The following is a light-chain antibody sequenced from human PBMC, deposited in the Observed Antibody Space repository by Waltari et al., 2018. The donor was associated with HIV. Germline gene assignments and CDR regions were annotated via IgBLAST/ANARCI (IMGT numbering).Light chain of an antibody. J-gene: IGLJ2*01. CDR1: SSDFGFYGY. CDR2: EFT. CDR3: TSYTANDTLL. V-gene: IGLV2-14*01. Sequence: QSALTQPASVSGSPGQSITISCTGTSSDFGFYGYISWYPQVPGKVPKVFISEFTSRPSGCSYRFSRSKSGHTASLFISGLQAEDECDYFCTSYTANDTLLFGGGTKVTVL.